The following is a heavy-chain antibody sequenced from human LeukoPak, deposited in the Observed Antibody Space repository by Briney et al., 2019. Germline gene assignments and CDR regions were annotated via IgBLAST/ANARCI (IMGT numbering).Heavy chain of an antibody. CDR1: GFTFSSYS. V-gene: IGHV3-21*01. Sequence: GGSLRLSCAASGFTFSSYSMNWVRQAPGKGMEWVSSISSSSSYIYYADSVKGRFTISRDNAKNSLYLQMNSLRAEDTAVYYCARDSTYYYDSSGYYPRGQGTLVTVSS. CDR2: ISSSSSYI. D-gene: IGHD3-22*01. J-gene: IGHJ4*02. CDR3: ARDSTYYYDSSGYYP.